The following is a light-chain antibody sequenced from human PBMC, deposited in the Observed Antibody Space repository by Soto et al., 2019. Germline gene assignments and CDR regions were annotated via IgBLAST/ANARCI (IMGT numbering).Light chain of an antibody. V-gene: IGLV1-51*01. CDR2: DNN. Sequence: QSVLTQSPSVSAAPGQKVTISCSVSSSNIGNNYVSWYQQLPGTAPKLLIYDNNKRPSGIPDRFSGSKSGTSGTLDITGLQTGDEADYYCATWDGSLPGEVFGGGTQLTVL. J-gene: IGLJ2*01. CDR3: ATWDGSLPGEV. CDR1: SSNIGNNY.